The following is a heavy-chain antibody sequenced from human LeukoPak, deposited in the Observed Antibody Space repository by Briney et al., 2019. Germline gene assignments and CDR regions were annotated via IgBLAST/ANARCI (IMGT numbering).Heavy chain of an antibody. J-gene: IGHJ4*02. Sequence: GGSLRLSCAASGFTFSSYGMSWVRQSPGKGLEWVSGISASGGSTYYADSVKGRFTISRDNAKNSLYLQMNSLRAEDTAVYYCAREGDVGYYDSSGYYNYFDYWGQGTLVTVSS. D-gene: IGHD3-22*01. CDR3: AREGDVGYYDSSGYYNYFDY. V-gene: IGHV3-23*01. CDR1: GFTFSSYG. CDR2: ISASGGST.